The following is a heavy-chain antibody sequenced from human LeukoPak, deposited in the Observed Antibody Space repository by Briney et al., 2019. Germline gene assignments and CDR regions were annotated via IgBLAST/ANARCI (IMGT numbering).Heavy chain of an antibody. CDR2: INHSGST. CDR3: ARGVTPSYYRRGNYFDY. J-gene: IGHJ4*02. D-gene: IGHD4-4*01. Sequence: PSETLSLTCAVYGGSSSGYYWSWIRQPPGKGLEWIGEINHSGSTNYNPSLKSRVTISVDTSKNQFSLKLSSVTAADTAVYYCARGVTPSYYRRGNYFDYWGQGTLVTVSS. V-gene: IGHV4-34*01. CDR1: GGSSSGYY.